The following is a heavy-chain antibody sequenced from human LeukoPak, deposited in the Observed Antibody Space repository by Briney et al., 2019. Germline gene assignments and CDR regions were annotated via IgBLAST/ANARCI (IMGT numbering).Heavy chain of an antibody. V-gene: IGHV3-30*18. CDR2: ISYDGSNK. CDR1: GFTFSSYG. D-gene: IGHD2-21*02. Sequence: GGSLRLSCAASGFTFSSYGMHWVRQAPGKGLEWVAVISYDGSNKYYADSVKGRFTISRDNSKNTLYLQMNSLRAEDTAVYYCAKDSGHIVVVTAASDYWGQETLVTVSS. J-gene: IGHJ4*02. CDR3: AKDSGHIVVVTAASDY.